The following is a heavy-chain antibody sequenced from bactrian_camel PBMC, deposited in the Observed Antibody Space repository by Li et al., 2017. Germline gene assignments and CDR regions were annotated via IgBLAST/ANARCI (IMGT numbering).Heavy chain of an antibody. CDR1: GSTSMYWW. CDR3: GRGAAYGTLCAVKY. Sequence: VQLVESGGGLVQPGGSLRLSCSAGGSTSMYWWMGWVRQTPGKGLEWVSTLKWDGTDTYYADFVKGRFTISRANTMNTVYLQMNSLKPEDTAMYYCGRGAAYGTLCAVKYWGQGTQVTVS. J-gene: IGHJ4*01. V-gene: IGHV3S6*01. CDR2: LKWDGTDT. D-gene: IGHD6*01.